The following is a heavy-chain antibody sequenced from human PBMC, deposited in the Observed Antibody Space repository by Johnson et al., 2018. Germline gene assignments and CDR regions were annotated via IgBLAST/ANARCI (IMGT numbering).Heavy chain of an antibody. D-gene: IGHD1-26*01. CDR2: ISWNSGSI. CDR3: AKNNSYSGSLGAFDI. J-gene: IGHJ3*02. CDR1: GFTFDDYA. Sequence: VQLVEGGGGLVQSGRSLRLCCAASGFTFDDYAMHWVRQAPGKGLEWVSGISWNSGSIGYADSVKGRFTISRDNAKNSLYLQMNSLRAEDTALYYFAKNNSYSGSLGAFDIWGQGTMVTVSS. V-gene: IGHV3-9*01.